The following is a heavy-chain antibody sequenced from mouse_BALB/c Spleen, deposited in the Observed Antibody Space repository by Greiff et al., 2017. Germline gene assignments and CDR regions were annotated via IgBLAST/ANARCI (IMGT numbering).Heavy chain of an antibody. CDR1: GFSLTSYG. V-gene: IGHV2-9*02. CDR2: IWAGGST. D-gene: IGHD2-1*01. Sequence: VQRVESGPGLVAPSQSLSITCTVSGFSLTSYGVHWVRQPPGKGLAWLGVIWAGGSTNYNSALMSRLSISKDNSKSQVFLKMNSLQTDDTAMYYCARDNGNYLADWGQGTLVTVAA. J-gene: IGHJ3*01. CDR3: ARDNGNYLAD.